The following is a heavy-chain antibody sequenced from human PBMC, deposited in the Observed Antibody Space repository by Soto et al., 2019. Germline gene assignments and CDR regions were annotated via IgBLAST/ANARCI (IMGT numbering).Heavy chain of an antibody. V-gene: IGHV3-74*01. CDR1: GFTFSSYW. J-gene: IGHJ4*02. CDR2: INSDGSST. D-gene: IGHD3-9*01. Sequence: GGSLRLSCAASGFTFSSYWMHWVRQAPGKGLVWVSRINSDGSSTSYADSVKGRFTISRDNAKNTLYLQMNSLRAEDTAVYYCARSPRPILTGYYPLDYWGQGTLVTVSS. CDR3: ARSPRPILTGYYPLDY.